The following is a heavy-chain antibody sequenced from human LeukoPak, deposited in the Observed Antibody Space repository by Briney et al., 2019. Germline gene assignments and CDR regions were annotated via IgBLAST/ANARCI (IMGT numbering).Heavy chain of an antibody. D-gene: IGHD3-10*02. CDR3: AELGITMIGGV. CDR1: GFTFSSYE. V-gene: IGHV3-48*03. CDR2: ISSSGSTI. J-gene: IGHJ6*04. Sequence: PGGSLRLSCAASGFTFSSYEMNWVRQAPGKGLEWVSYISSSGSTIYSADSVKGRFTMSRDNAKNSLYLQMNSLRAEDTAVYYCAELGITMIGGVWGKGTTVTISS.